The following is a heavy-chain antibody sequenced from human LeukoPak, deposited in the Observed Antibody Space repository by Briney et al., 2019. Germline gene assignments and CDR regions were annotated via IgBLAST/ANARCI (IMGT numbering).Heavy chain of an antibody. V-gene: IGHV4-34*01. J-gene: IGHJ3*02. CDR2: INHGGRT. D-gene: IGHD2-2*01. CDR3: AQYCSSTTCPGAFDI. CDR1: GGSFSDFY. Sequence: PSETLSLTCAVYGGSFSDFYWSWIRQPPGKGLEWIGEINHGGRTNYNPSLKSRVTISVDTSKNQFSLKLSSVTAADTAVYYCAQYCSSTTCPGAFDIWGQGTMVTVSS.